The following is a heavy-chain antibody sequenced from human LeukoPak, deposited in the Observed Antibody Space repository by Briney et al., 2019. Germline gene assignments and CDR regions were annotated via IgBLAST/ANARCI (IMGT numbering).Heavy chain of an antibody. CDR1: GFTFSSFA. CDR3: ARDRDGSSGWTRPFYYYYGMDV. V-gene: IGHV3-30-3*01. CDR2: ISYDGSNK. Sequence: PGKSLRLSCAASGFTFSSFAMHWVRQAPGKGLEWVAVISYDGSNKYYADSVKGRFTFSRDNSKNTLYLQMNSLRAEDTAVYYCARDRDGSSGWTRPFYYYYGMDVWGQGTTVTVSS. J-gene: IGHJ6*02. D-gene: IGHD6-19*01.